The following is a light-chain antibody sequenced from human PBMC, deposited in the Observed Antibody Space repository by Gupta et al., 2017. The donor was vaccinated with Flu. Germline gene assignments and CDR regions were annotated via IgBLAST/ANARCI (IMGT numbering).Light chain of an antibody. CDR2: EGT. V-gene: IGLV2-23*03. CDR3: CSFVPNINFVI. J-gene: IGLJ2*01. CDR1: SSDVGSYNL. Sequence: QSALTQPASVSGSPGQSITISCTGTSSDVGSYNLVSWYQHHPGKAPNLLIYEGTKRPSGVSNRFSGSKSGTTASLTITGLQAEDEADYYWCSFVPNINFVIFGGGTKLTVL.